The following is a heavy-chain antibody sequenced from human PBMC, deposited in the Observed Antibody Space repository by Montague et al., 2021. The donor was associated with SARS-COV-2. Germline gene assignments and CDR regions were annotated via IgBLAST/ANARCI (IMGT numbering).Heavy chain of an antibody. D-gene: IGHD3-10*01. CDR2: IYHSGST. J-gene: IGHJ6*02. CDR1: GGSISSSNW. Sequence: SETLSLTCAVSGGSISSSNWWSWVRQPPGKGLEWIGEIYHSGSTNYNPSLKSRVTISVDKSKNQFSLKLSSVTAADTAVYYCARVHPLWFGELLLDYYYYSGMVVGSQGTRVTVSS. V-gene: IGHV4-4*02. CDR3: ARVHPLWFGELLLDYYYYSGMVV.